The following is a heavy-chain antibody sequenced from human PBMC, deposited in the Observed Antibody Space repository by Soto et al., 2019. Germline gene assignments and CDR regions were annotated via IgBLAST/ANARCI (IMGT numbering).Heavy chain of an antibody. CDR3: ARDLGRFGELLYLPYGMDV. CDR2: INPNSGGT. CDR1: GYTFTSYG. Sequence: ASVKVSCKASGYTFTSYGISWVRQAPGQGLEWMGWINPNSGGTNYAQKFQGWVTMTRDTSISTAYMELSRLRSDDTAVYYCARDLGRFGELLYLPYGMDVWGQGTTVTVSS. D-gene: IGHD3-10*01. J-gene: IGHJ6*02. V-gene: IGHV1-2*04.